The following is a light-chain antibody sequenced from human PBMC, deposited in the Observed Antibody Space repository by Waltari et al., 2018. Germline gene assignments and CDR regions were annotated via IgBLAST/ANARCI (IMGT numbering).Light chain of an antibody. CDR2: LGS. J-gene: IGKJ1*01. CDR3: MQSLQTLWT. Sequence: DIVVTQSPLSLPVTPGEPASISCRSSQSLLHRNGNNDLDWYLQKPGQSPQLLIYLGSNRASGVPDRFSGSGSGTDFTLRISRVEAEDVGVYYCMQSLQTLWTFGPGTKVEIK. CDR1: QSLLHRNGNND. V-gene: IGKV2-28*01.